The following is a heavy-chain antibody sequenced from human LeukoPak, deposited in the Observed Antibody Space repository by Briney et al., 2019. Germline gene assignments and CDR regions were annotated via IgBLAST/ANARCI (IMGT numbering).Heavy chain of an antibody. CDR2: INHSGST. CDR1: GGSFSGYY. CDR3: ARDRTYYGSGSYHHYFDY. V-gene: IGHV4-34*01. D-gene: IGHD3-10*01. Sequence: SETLSLICAVYGGSFSGYYWSWIRQPPGKGLEWIGEINHSGSTNYNPSLKSRVTISVDTSKNQFSLKLSSVTAADTAVYYCARDRTYYGSGSYHHYFDYWGQGTLVTVSS. J-gene: IGHJ4*02.